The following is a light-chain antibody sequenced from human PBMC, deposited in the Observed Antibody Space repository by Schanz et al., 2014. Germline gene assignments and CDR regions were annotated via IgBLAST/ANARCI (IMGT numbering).Light chain of an antibody. J-gene: IGKJ3*01. CDR2: GAS. CDR3: QQYGTSQFT. V-gene: IGKV3-20*01. Sequence: EIVLTQSPGTLSLSPGERATLSCRASQTVSGFYLAWYQQKFGQAPRLLIYGASSRATGIPDRFSGSGSGTDFTLTISRLEPEDFAVYYCQQYGTSQFTFGPGTKVDIK. CDR1: QTVSGFY.